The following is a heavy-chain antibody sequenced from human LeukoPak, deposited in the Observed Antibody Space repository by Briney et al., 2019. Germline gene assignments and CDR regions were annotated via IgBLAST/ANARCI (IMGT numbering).Heavy chain of an antibody. D-gene: IGHD1-26*01. J-gene: IGHJ4*02. V-gene: IGHV3-13*01. CDR2: MGTAGDT. CDR3: AALGGSIY. CDR1: GFTFSSYD. Sequence: GGSLRLSCAASGFTFSSYDVHWVRQATGRGLEWVSAMGTAGDTYYAGSVKGRFTISREDAKNSFYLQMNSLRAGVTAVYYCAALGGSIYWGQGTVVTVSS.